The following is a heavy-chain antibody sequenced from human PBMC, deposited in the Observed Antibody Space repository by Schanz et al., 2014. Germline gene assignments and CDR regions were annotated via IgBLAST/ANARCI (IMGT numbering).Heavy chain of an antibody. D-gene: IGHD2-15*01. CDR3: TSAVRATFGYFAY. V-gene: IGHV3-15*01. CDR1: GFTFSSHS. Sequence: EVQLVESGGDLVQPGGSLRLSCVASGFTFSSHSMSWVRQAPGKGVEWVGRIKSKTDGGTTDFAAPVKGRFSISRDDSKNTLYLQMNSLKTEDTAVYYCTSAVRATFGYFAYWGQGTLLVTVSS. CDR2: IKSKTDGGTT. J-gene: IGHJ4*02.